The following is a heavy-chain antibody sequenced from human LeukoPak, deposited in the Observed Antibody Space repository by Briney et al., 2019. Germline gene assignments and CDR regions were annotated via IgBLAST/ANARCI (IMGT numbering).Heavy chain of an antibody. CDR2: INHSGST. CDR3: ARTGYYDFWSGYYTGPAFDY. Sequence: SETLSLTCAVYGGSFSAYYWSWIRQPPGKGLEWIGEINHSGSTNYNPSLKSRVTISVDTSKNQFSLKLSSVTAADTAVYYCARTGYYDFWSGYYTGPAFDYWGQGTLVTVSS. D-gene: IGHD3-3*01. J-gene: IGHJ4*02. CDR1: GGSFSAYY. V-gene: IGHV4-34*01.